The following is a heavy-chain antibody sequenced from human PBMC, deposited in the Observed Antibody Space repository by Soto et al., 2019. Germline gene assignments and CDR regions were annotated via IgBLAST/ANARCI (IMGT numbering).Heavy chain of an antibody. Sequence: QVQLQESGPGLVKPSETLSLTCTVSGGSISSYYWSWIRQPPGKGLEWIGYIYYSGSTNYNPSLKSRVTISVDTSKNQFSLKLSSVTAADTAVYCRARGRGATDFDYWGQGTLVTVSS. CDR2: IYYSGST. J-gene: IGHJ4*02. V-gene: IGHV4-59*01. CDR1: GGSISSYY. CDR3: ARGRGATDFDY. D-gene: IGHD1-26*01.